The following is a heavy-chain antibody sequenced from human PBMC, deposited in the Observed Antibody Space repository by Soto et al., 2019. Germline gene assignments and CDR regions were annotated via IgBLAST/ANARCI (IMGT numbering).Heavy chain of an antibody. CDR2: INHSGST. V-gene: IGHV4-34*01. Sequence: SETLSLTCAVYGGSFSGYYWSWIRQPPGKGLEWIGEINHSGSTNYNPSLKSRVTISVDTSKNQFSLKLSSVTAADTAVYYCARGPEWASMVRGTFDYWGQGTLVTVSS. CDR3: ARGPEWASMVRGTFDY. CDR1: GGSFSGYY. J-gene: IGHJ4*02. D-gene: IGHD3-10*01.